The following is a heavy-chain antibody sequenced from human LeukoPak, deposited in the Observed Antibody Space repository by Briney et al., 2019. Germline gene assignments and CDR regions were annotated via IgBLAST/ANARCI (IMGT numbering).Heavy chain of an antibody. CDR2: IYYSGST. CDR1: GGSISSSSYY. CDR3: ARIDSGSYWGPRY. D-gene: IGHD1-26*01. V-gene: IGHV4-39*07. J-gene: IGHJ4*02. Sequence: SETLSLTCTVSGGSISSSSYYWGWIRQSPGKGLEWIGSIYYSGSTYYNPSLKSRVTISIDTSKNQFSLKLTSVTAADTAVYYCARIDSGSYWGPRYWGQGTLVTVSS.